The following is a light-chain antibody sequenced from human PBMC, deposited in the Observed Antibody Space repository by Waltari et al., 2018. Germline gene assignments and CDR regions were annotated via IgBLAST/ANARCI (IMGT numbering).Light chain of an antibody. J-gene: IGKJ3*01. CDR3: QQAQSFPIT. CDR1: QGVSNW. CDR2: AAS. V-gene: IGKV1-12*01. Sequence: DIQMTQSQSSVSASVGDRVTITCRASQGVSNWLAWYQQKPGKAPKLLIYAASSLQSGVPSRFSGSGSGTDFTHTISSLQPEDFATYYCQQAQSFPITFGPGTKVDIK.